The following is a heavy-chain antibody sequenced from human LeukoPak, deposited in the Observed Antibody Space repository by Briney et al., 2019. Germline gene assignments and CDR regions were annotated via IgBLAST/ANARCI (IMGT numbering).Heavy chain of an antibody. J-gene: IGHJ4*02. CDR3: ARLTIAAPAFFDY. V-gene: IGHV5-51*01. CDR1: GYSFTSYW. Sequence: GESLKISCQGSGYSFTSYWIGRVRQMPGKGLEWMGIIYPGDSDTRYSPSFQGQVTISADKSISTAYLQWSSLKASDTAMYYCARLTIAAPAFFDYWGQGALVTVSS. D-gene: IGHD6-6*01. CDR2: IYPGDSDT.